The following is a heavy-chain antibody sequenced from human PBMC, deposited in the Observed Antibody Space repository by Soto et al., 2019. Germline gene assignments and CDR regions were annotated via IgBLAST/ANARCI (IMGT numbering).Heavy chain of an antibody. Sequence: QVQLQESGPGLVKPSETLSLTCVVSGDSITGHYWSWVRQSPGKGLECIGFIYYSGSTIYNPSLKSRVTMSVDTSKNQFSLNLSSVSAADTAVYYCARLPGFGPHPPFDYWGQGALVTVSS. D-gene: IGHD3-10*01. CDR1: GDSITGHY. V-gene: IGHV4-59*08. CDR3: ARLPGFGPHPPFDY. J-gene: IGHJ4*02. CDR2: IYYSGST.